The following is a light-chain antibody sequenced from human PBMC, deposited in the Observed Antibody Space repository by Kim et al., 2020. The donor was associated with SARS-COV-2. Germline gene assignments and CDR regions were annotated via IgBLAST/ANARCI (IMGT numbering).Light chain of an antibody. CDR2: EKN. Sequence: SSELTQDPAVSVALGQTVRITCQGDSLRSSYASWYQQKPGQAPVLDIYEKNTRPSGIPDRFSGSSSGNTASLTITGAQAEDEADYYCNSRDSGVNHVVFG. CDR1: SLRSSY. J-gene: IGLJ3*02. V-gene: IGLV3-19*01. CDR3: NSRDSGVNHVV.